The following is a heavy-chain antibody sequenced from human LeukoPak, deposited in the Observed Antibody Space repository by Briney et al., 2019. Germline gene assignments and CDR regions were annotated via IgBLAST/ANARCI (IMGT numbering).Heavy chain of an antibody. CDR3: VRGLQVWSRDPFDY. D-gene: IGHD5-18*01. J-gene: IGHJ4*02. Sequence: SGTLSLTCAVSGGSISSSNWWSWVRQPPGKGLEWIGEIYHSGSTNYNPSLKSRVTISVDTSKNQFYLNLSSVTAADTAVYYCVRGLQVWSRDPFDYWGRGTLVTVSS. V-gene: IGHV4-4*02. CDR2: IYHSGST. CDR1: GGSISSSNW.